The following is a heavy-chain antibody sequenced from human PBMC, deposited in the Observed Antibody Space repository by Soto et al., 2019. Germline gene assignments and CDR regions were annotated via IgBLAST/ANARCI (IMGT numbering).Heavy chain of an antibody. V-gene: IGHV4-59*01. J-gene: IGHJ5*02. Sequence: TLSLTCTVSGGSISSYYWSWIRQPPGKGLEWIGYIYYSGSTNYNPSLKSRVTISVDTSKNQFSLKLSSVTAADTAVYYCARGALGPGFDPWGQGTLVTVSS. D-gene: IGHD3-16*01. CDR1: GGSISSYY. CDR2: IYYSGST. CDR3: ARGALGPGFDP.